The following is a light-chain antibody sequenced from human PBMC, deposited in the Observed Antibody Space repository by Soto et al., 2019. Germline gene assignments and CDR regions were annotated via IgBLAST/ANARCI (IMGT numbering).Light chain of an antibody. CDR3: QQYNNWPSIT. Sequence: EIVLMQSLAIKYKSPGERATLSCRASQSVSSNLAWYQQKPVQAPRLLIYGASTRATGIPARFSGSGSGTEFTLTISSLQSEDFAVYYCQQYNNWPSITFGQGTRLEIK. CDR1: QSVSSN. J-gene: IGKJ5*01. CDR2: GAS. V-gene: IGKV3-15*01.